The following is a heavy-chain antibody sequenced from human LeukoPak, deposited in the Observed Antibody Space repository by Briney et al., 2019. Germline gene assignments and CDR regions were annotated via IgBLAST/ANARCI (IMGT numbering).Heavy chain of an antibody. J-gene: IGHJ6*03. CDR3: TKDRGYYYGSGALMDV. CDR1: GFNFEDYA. CDR2: ISWNGGTI. D-gene: IGHD3-10*01. Sequence: GESLRLSCVASGFNFEDYAMHWVRQAPGKGLEWVSGISWNGGTIGYADSVKGRFTISRDNAKNSLYLQLNSLRAEDTAFYYCTKDRGYYYGSGALMDVWGKGTMVTISS. V-gene: IGHV3-9*01.